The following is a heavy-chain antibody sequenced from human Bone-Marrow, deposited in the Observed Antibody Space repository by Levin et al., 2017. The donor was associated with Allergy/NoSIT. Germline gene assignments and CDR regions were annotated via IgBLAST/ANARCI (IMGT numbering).Heavy chain of an antibody. V-gene: IGHV3-23*01. D-gene: IGHD1-26*01. Sequence: GGSLRLSCAASGFVFSTYAMSWVRQAPGKGLEWVAAIRGSGDKTYYADSVQGRFTISRDNAKNTVYLQMDGLRAEDMATYYCAKDGAVPVALFDYWGQGTVVTVSS. CDR2: IRGSGDKT. CDR3: AKDGAVPVALFDY. CDR1: GFVFSTYA. J-gene: IGHJ4*02.